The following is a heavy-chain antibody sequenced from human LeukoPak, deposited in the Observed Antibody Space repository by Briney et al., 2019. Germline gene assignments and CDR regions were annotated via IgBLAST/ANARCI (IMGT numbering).Heavy chain of an antibody. J-gene: IGHJ4*02. D-gene: IGHD2-21*02. CDR1: GGSISSGVYY. Sequence: SQTLSLTCTVSGGSISSGVYYWSWIRQHPGKGLEWVGYISDRGSTYYNPSLKSRVTVSVDTSKSQFSLKVSSVTAADTAVYYCARHNGRTAAYCGGDCYSRLPFDYWGQGTLVTVSS. CDR3: ARHNGRTAAYCGGDCYSRLPFDY. CDR2: ISDRGST. V-gene: IGHV4-31*03.